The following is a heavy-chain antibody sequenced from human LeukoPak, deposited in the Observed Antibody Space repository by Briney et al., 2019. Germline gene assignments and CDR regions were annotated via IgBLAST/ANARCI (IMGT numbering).Heavy chain of an antibody. CDR1: GFTFSAYG. J-gene: IGHJ2*01. CDR2: VGDSGGVK. CDR3: AKEGGHDNWFFDL. D-gene: IGHD5-12*01. Sequence: AGGSLRLSCAASGFTFSAYGMHWVRQAPGKGLEWVAVVGDSGGVKYYADSVKGRFTISRDNSENTLSLQMDSLRVEDTAVYYCAKEGGHDNWFFDLWGRGTQVTVSS. V-gene: IGHV3-30*18.